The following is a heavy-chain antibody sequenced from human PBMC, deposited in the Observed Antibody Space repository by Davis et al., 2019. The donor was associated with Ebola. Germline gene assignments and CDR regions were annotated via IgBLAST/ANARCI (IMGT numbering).Heavy chain of an antibody. CDR2: IYYSGST. CDR3: ARASCSGGSCYLLFDY. J-gene: IGHJ4*02. V-gene: IGHV4-59*11. CDR1: GGSISSHY. Sequence: PSETLSLTCTVSGGSISSHYWSWIRQPPGKGLEWIGYIYYSGSTNYNPSLKSRVTISVDTSKNQFSLKLSSVTAADTAVYYCARASCSGGSCYLLFDYWGQGTLVTVSS. D-gene: IGHD2-15*01.